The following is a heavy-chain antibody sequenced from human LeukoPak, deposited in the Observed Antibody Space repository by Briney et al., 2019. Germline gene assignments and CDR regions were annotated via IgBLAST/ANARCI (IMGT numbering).Heavy chain of an antibody. J-gene: IGHJ6*02. CDR2: ISWNSGSI. CDR3: AKAPPYYYYGMDV. CDR1: GFTFDDYA. Sequence: GGSLRLSCAASGFTFDDYAMHWVRQAPGKGLEWVSGISWNSGSIGYADSVKGRFTISRDNAKNSLYLQMNSLRAEDTALYYCAKAPPYYYYGMDVWGQGTTVTVSS. V-gene: IGHV3-9*01.